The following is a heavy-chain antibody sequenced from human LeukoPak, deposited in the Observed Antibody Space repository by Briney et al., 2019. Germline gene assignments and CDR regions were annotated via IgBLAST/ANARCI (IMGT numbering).Heavy chain of an antibody. CDR3: AKGLRCSSTSCYMFDFDY. Sequence: GGSLRLSCAASGFTFSSYGMHWVRQAPGKGLEWVAFIRYDGSNKYYADSVKGRFTISRDNSKNTLYLQMNSLRAEDTAVYYCAKGLRCSSTSCYMFDFDYWGQGTLVTVSS. CDR1: GFTFSSYG. J-gene: IGHJ4*02. V-gene: IGHV3-30*02. D-gene: IGHD2-2*02. CDR2: IRYDGSNK.